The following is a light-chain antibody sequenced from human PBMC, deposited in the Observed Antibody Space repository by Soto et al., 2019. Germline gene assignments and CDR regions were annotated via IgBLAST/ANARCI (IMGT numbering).Light chain of an antibody. Sequence: QSVLTQPPSASGSPGQSVTISCTGTSSDVGSYNYVSWYQQHPGKAPRLIIYEVTKRPSGVPDRFSGSKSDNTASLTVSGLQGEDEADYYCSSYAGSNNLVVFGGGTKRTVL. V-gene: IGLV2-8*01. CDR1: SSDVGSYNY. CDR3: SSYAGSNNLVV. J-gene: IGLJ2*01. CDR2: EVT.